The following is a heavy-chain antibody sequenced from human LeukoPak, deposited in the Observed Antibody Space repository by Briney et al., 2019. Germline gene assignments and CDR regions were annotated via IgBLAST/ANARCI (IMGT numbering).Heavy chain of an antibody. Sequence: GGSLRLSCAASGFTFSSYWMHWVRQAPGKGLVWVSRINSDGSSTSYADFVKGRFTISRDNAKNTLYLQMNSLRAEDTAVYYCARGGLLWFGELSAMDVWGKGTTVTVSS. CDR3: ARGGLLWFGELSAMDV. V-gene: IGHV3-74*01. J-gene: IGHJ6*04. CDR1: GFTFSSYW. CDR2: INSDGSST. D-gene: IGHD3-10*01.